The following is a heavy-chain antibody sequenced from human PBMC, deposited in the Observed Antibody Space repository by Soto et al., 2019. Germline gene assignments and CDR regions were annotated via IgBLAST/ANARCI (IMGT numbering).Heavy chain of an antibody. D-gene: IGHD5-18*01. Sequence: QVQLQQWGAGLLKSSETLSLTCAVYGGSFSGYYWSWIRQPPGKGLEWIGEINHSGSTNYNPSLKSRVTISVDTSKNQFSLKLSSVTAADTAVYYCARGRNIQLWFPFDYWGQGTLVTVSS. CDR1: GGSFSGYY. V-gene: IGHV4-34*01. CDR3: ARGRNIQLWFPFDY. CDR2: INHSGST. J-gene: IGHJ4*02.